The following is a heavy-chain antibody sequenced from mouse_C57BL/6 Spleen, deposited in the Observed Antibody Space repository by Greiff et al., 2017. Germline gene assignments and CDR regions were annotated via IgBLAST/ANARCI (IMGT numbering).Heavy chain of an antibody. D-gene: IGHD2-1*01. J-gene: IGHJ4*01. Sequence: QVQLQQSGAELVKPGASVKISCKASGYAFSSYWMNWVKQRPGKGLEWIGQIYPGDGDTNYNGKFKGKATLTADKSSSTAYMQLSSLTSEDSAVYFCVYGNYDYYAMDYWGQGTSVTVSS. CDR3: VYGNYDYYAMDY. CDR1: GYAFSSYW. V-gene: IGHV1-80*01. CDR2: IYPGDGDT.